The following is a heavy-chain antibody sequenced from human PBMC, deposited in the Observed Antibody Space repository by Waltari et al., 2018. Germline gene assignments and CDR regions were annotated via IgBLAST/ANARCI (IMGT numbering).Heavy chain of an antibody. CDR2: IYTSGST. CDR1: GGSISSGSYY. D-gene: IGHD6-19*01. J-gene: IGHJ4*02. Sequence: QVQLQESGPGLVKPSQTLSLTCTVSGGSISSGSYYWSWIRQPAGKGLEWIGRIYTSGSTNYTPSLKRRVTISVDTSKNQFSLKLSSVTAADTAVYYCARADSVAVVYWGQGTLVTVSS. CDR3: ARADSVAVVY. V-gene: IGHV4-61*02.